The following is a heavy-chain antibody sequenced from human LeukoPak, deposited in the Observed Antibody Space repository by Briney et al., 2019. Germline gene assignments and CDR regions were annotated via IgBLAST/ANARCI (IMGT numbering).Heavy chain of an antibody. CDR1: GGSISSSTYY. J-gene: IGHJ4*02. Sequence: SETLSLTCTVSGGSISSSTYYWGWIRQPPGKGLEWIGSIYYSGSTYYNPSLKSRVTISVDTSKNQFSLKLSSVTAADTAVYYCARHEDGYDVWGQGTLVTVSS. CDR3: ARHEDGYDV. V-gene: IGHV4-39*01. CDR2: IYYSGST. D-gene: IGHD5-12*01.